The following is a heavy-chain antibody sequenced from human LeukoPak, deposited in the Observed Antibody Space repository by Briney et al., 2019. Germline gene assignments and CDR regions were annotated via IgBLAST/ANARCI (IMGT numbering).Heavy chain of an antibody. CDR2: ISSSGTYI. J-gene: IGHJ3*02. V-gene: IGHV3-21*01. Sequence: GGSLRLSCAASGFTFSSYSMNWVRQAPGKGPEWVSSISSSGTYIHYADSVKGRFTISRNDAENSLYLQMNSLRAEDTAVYSCARDQQWLAIWGQGTMVTVS. CDR3: ARDQQWLAI. CDR1: GFTFSSYS. D-gene: IGHD6-19*01.